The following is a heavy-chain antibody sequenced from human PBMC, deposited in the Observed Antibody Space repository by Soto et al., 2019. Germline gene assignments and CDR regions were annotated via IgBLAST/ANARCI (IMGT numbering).Heavy chain of an antibody. CDR2: IYYSGST. CDR1: GDSISGYY. V-gene: IGHV4-59*01. CDR3: ARVVLGFGPPPYGMDV. Sequence: SETLSLTCTVSGDSISGYYWSWIRQPPGKGLEWIGYIYYSGSTNYNPSLKSRVTISGDTSKNQFSLKVNSVTAADTAVYYCARVVLGFGPPPYGMDVWGQGTTVPVSS. J-gene: IGHJ6*02. D-gene: IGHD3-10*01.